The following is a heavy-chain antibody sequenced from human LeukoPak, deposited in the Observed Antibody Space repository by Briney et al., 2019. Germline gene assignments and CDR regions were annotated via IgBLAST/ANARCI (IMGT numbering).Heavy chain of an antibody. J-gene: IGHJ6*03. D-gene: IGHD2-21*01. V-gene: IGHV4-34*01. Sequence: PSETLSLTCAVCGGSFSGYYWSWIRQPPGKGLEWIGEINHSGSTNYNPSLKSRVTISVDTSKNQFSLKLSSVTAADTAVYYCARGRAIIYYYYMDVWGKGTTVTVSS. CDR1: GGSFSGYY. CDR2: INHSGST. CDR3: ARGRAIIYYYYMDV.